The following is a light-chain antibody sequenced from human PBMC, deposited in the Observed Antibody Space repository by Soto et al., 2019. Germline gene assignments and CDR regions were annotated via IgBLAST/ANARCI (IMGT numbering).Light chain of an antibody. CDR1: QSIRSY. CDR2: EAT. Sequence: DIQMTQSPSSLSASVGDRDTIICRASQSIRSYLNWYQQKPAKAPELLIYEATSLQSGVPSGFSGSGSGTDFTLTISSLQPEDFATYYCQQSYTTPFTFGPGTKVDIK. J-gene: IGKJ3*01. CDR3: QQSYTTPFT. V-gene: IGKV1-39*01.